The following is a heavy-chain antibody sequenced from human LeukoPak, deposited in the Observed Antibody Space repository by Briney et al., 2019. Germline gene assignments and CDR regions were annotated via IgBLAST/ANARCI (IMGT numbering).Heavy chain of an antibody. D-gene: IGHD6-13*01. CDR3: ARAIAAAGDF. CDR1: GYTLTGYY. CDR2: INPNSGGT. J-gene: IGHJ4*02. Sequence: ASVKVSCKASGYTLTGYYMHWVRQAPGQGLERMGRINPNSGGTNSAQKFQGRVTMTRDTSINTAYMELNRLRSDDTAVYYCARAIAAAGDFWGQGTLVTVSS. V-gene: IGHV1-2*06.